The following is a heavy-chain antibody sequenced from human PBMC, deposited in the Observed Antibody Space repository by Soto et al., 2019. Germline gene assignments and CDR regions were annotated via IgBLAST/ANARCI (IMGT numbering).Heavy chain of an antibody. J-gene: IGHJ4*02. CDR2: INHSGST. D-gene: IGHD3-10*01. CDR1: GGSFSGNY. CDR3: ARGYASGSYYGY. Sequence: QVQLQQWGAGLLKPSETLSLTCAVYGGSFSGNYWSWIRKPPGKGLEWIGEINHSGSTNYNPSLRSRVTISADTSKKQFSLKVSSMTAADTAVYYCARGYASGSYYGYWGQGTLVTVSS. V-gene: IGHV4-34*01.